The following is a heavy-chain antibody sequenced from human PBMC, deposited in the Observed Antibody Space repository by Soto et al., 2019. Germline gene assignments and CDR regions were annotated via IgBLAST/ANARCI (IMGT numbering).Heavy chain of an antibody. D-gene: IGHD3-22*01. J-gene: IGHJ5*02. CDR3: ARDFTMIVVGGPFDP. CDR1: GYTFTSYG. CDR2: ISAYNGNT. V-gene: IGHV1-18*01. Sequence: ASVKVSCKASGYTFTSYGISWVRQAPGQGLEWMGWISAYNGNTNYAQKLQGRVTMTTDTSTSTAYKELRSLRSDDTAVYYCARDFTMIVVGGPFDPWGQGTLVTVSS.